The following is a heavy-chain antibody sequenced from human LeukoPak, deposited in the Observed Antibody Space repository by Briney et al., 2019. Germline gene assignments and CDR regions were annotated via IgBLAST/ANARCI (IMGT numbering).Heavy chain of an antibody. J-gene: IGHJ4*02. D-gene: IGHD2-15*01. V-gene: IGHV1-18*01. CDR3: ARDFVSGCSGGSCYDDSDY. CDR2: ISAYNGNT. CDR1: GYTFTSYG. Sequence: ASVKVSCKASGYTFTSYGISWVRQAPGQGLEWMGWISAYNGNTNYAQKLQGRVTMTTDTSTSTAYMELRSLRSGDTAVYYCARDFVSGCSGGSCYDDSDYWGQGTLVTVSS.